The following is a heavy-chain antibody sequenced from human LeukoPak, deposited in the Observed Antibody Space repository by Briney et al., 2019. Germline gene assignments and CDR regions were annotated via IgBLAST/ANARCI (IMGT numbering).Heavy chain of an antibody. D-gene: IGHD3-22*01. Sequence: GGSLRLSCVVSGFTFSDYYMNWIRQAPGKGLEWLSYISGSSSHTLYADSVKGRFTISRDNTKNSLYLQMNTLRAEDMAVYYCARFELDSGGYASNFDSWGQGTLVTVSS. CDR2: ISGSSSHT. V-gene: IGHV3-11*06. CDR1: GFTFSDYY. J-gene: IGHJ4*02. CDR3: ARFELDSGGYASNFDS.